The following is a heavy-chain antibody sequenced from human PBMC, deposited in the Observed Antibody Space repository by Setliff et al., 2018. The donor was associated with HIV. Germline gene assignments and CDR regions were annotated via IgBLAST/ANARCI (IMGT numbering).Heavy chain of an antibody. D-gene: IGHD5-12*01. CDR1: GFTFDDYG. J-gene: IGHJ6*04. CDR2: ISSSSSYT. V-gene: IGHV3-21*01. Sequence: GSLRLSCAASGFTFDDYGMSWVRQAPGKGLEWVSYISSSSSYTHYADSVKGRFTISRDNVKNSLYLQMNSLRAEDTAVYYCLVAVEEDVWGKGTTVTVSS. CDR3: LVAVEEDV.